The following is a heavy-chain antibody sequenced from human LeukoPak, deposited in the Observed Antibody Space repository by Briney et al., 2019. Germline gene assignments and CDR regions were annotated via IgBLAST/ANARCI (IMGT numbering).Heavy chain of an antibody. CDR1: GSTVSSNY. J-gene: IGHJ6*03. CDR3: ARDPSSPTYYYYYMDV. CDR2: IYSGGST. V-gene: IGHV3-53*01. D-gene: IGHD2-2*01. Sequence: GGSLRLSCAASGSTVSSNYMSWVRQAPGKGLEWVSVIYSGGSTYYADSVKGRFTISRDNSKDTLYLQMNSLRAEDTAVYYCARDPSSPTYYYYYMDVWGKGTTVTVSS.